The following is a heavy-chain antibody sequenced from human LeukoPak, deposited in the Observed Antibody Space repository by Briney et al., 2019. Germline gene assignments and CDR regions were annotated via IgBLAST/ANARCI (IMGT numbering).Heavy chain of an antibody. CDR1: GFTFSSYA. CDR2: ISGSGGST. Sequence: GGSLRLSCAASGFTFSSYAMSWVRQAPGKGLEWVSAISGSGGSTYYADSVKGRFTISRDNSKTTLYLQMNSLRAEDTAVYYCAKGILTYYYASSGPQDYWGQGTLVTVSS. CDR3: AKGILTYYYASSGPQDY. V-gene: IGHV3-23*01. D-gene: IGHD3-22*01. J-gene: IGHJ4*02.